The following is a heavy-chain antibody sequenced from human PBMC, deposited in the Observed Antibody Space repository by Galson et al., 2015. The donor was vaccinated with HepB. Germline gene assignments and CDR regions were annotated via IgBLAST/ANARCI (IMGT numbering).Heavy chain of an antibody. CDR2: IYTSGST. J-gene: IGHJ3*02. CDR3: TRVSARIAAALDAFDI. V-gene: IGHV4-61*02. D-gene: IGHD6-13*01. CDR1: GGSISSGSYY. Sequence: LSLTCTVSGGSISSGSYYWSWIRQPAGKGLEWIGRIYTSGSTNYNPSLKSQVTMSVDTSKNQFSLKLSSVTAADTAVYYCTRVSARIAAALDAFDIWGQGTMVTVSS.